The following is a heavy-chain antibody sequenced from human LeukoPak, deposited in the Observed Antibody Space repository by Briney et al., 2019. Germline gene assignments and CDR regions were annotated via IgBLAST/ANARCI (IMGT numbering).Heavy chain of an antibody. CDR3: AKDRGIFGVVIGAFDI. CDR2: ISGSGGST. J-gene: IGHJ3*02. Sequence: PGGSLRLSCAASGFTFSSYAMSWVRQAPGKGLEWVSAISGSGGSTYYADSVKGRFTISRDNSKNTLYLQMNSLRAEDTAVYYCAKDRGIFGVVIGAFDIWGQGTMVTVSS. V-gene: IGHV3-23*01. D-gene: IGHD3-3*01. CDR1: GFTFSSYA.